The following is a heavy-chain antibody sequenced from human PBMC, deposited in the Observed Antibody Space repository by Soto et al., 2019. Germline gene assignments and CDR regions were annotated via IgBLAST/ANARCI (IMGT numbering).Heavy chain of an antibody. CDR1: GGSISSGDYY. CDR3: AREGGLAYCGGDCLYNWIDP. D-gene: IGHD2-21*02. CDR2: RSYSGST. Sequence: TLSLTCTVSGGSISSGDYYWSWVRQHPGKGLEWIGYRSYSGSTYYNPSLKSRVTIVVDTSRNQFSLRLSSVTAADTAVYYCAREGGLAYCGGDCLYNWIDPWGQGTLVTVSS. J-gene: IGHJ5*02. V-gene: IGHV4-31*03.